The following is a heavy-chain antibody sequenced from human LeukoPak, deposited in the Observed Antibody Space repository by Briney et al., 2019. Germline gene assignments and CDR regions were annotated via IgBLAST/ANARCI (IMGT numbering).Heavy chain of an antibody. D-gene: IGHD5-18*01. Sequence: SETLYLTCTVSGGSISSYYWSWIRQHPGKGLEWIGYIYYSGSTYYNPSLKSRVTISVDTSKNQFSLKLSSVTAADTAVYYCARIQLWRTYFDYWGQGTLVPVSS. V-gene: IGHV4-59*06. CDR3: ARIQLWRTYFDY. CDR1: GGSISSYY. J-gene: IGHJ4*02. CDR2: IYYSGST.